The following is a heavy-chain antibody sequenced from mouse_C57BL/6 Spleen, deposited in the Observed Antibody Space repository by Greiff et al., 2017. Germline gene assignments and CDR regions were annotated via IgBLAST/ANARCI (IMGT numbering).Heavy chain of an antibody. D-gene: IGHD3-2*02. Sequence: EVQLVESGGGLVKPGGSLKLSCAASGFTFSSYTMSWVRQTPEKRLEWVATIIGGGGNTYYPDSVKGRFTISRDNAKNTLYLQMSSLRSEDTAVYYCAGQRAAQATGAMDYWGQGTSVTVSS. CDR1: GFTFSSYT. CDR3: AGQRAAQATGAMDY. CDR2: IIGGGGNT. V-gene: IGHV5-9*04. J-gene: IGHJ4*01.